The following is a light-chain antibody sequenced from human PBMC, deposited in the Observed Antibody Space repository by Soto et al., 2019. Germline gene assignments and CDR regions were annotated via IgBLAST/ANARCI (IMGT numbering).Light chain of an antibody. V-gene: IGKV1-5*01. CDR1: QSINSW. Sequence: DIQMTQSPSTLSASLGDRFTFTSRASQSINSWLAWYQQKPGKAPKLLIYDASSLQSGVPSRFTGSGFGTEFTLTISSLQPDDFATYYCQQYHRYSRTFGQGTKVDIK. CDR3: QQYHRYSRT. CDR2: DAS. J-gene: IGKJ1*01.